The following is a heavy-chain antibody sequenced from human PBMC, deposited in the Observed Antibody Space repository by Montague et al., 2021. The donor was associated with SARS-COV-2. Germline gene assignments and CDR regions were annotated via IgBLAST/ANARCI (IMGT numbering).Heavy chain of an antibody. CDR3: AKNRAIFWFGEGRESMDA. V-gene: IGHV3-30*18. J-gene: IGHJ6*02. CDR2: ISYDGSVK. Sequence: SLSLSLSASGFSFSNFGMHWVRQAPGKGLEWLAVISYDGSVKYYADFLRGRFSISKDNSKYTVYLQMNSLRPEDTAVYFCAKNRAIFWFGEGRESMDAWGQGTTVIVS. D-gene: IGHD3-10*01. CDR1: GFSFSNFG.